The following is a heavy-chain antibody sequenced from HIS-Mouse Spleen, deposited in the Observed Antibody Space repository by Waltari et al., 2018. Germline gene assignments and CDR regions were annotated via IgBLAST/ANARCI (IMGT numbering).Heavy chain of an antibody. V-gene: IGHV4-39*07. Sequence: QLQLQESGPGLVKPSETLSLTCTVSGGSISSSSCYWGWIRQPPGKGLEWIGSIYYSVITYSNPSLKRRVTISVDTSKNQFSLKLSSVTAADTAVYYCARDYGDNWFDPWGQGTLVTVSS. D-gene: IGHD4-17*01. CDR3: ARDYGDNWFDP. J-gene: IGHJ5*02. CDR1: GGSISSSSCY. CDR2: IYYSVIT.